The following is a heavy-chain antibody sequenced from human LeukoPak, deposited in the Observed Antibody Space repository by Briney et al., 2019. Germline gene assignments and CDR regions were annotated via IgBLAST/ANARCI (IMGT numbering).Heavy chain of an antibody. J-gene: IGHJ6*03. CDR1: GGSISSSSYY. V-gene: IGHV4-39*01. Sequence: SQTLSLTCTVSGGSISSSSYYWGWIRRPPGKGLEWIGSIYYSGSASYNPSLKSRVTISVDTSKNRISLKLTSVTAADTAVYYCARHPGYYYYYMDVWGKGTTVTVSS. CDR3: ARHPGYYYYYMDV. CDR2: IYYSGSA.